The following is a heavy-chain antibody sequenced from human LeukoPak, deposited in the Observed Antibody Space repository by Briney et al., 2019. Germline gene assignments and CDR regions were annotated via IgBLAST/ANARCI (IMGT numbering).Heavy chain of an antibody. CDR3: ARKPRYYDSSGYCHFDY. J-gene: IGHJ4*02. Sequence: PGGSLRLSCAASGFTFSSYEMNWVRQAPGKGLEWVSYISSSGSYIYYADSVKGRFTISRDNAKNSLYLQMNSLRAEDTAVYYCARKPRYYDSSGYCHFDYWGQGTLVTVSS. CDR2: ISSSGSYI. CDR1: GFTFSSYE. D-gene: IGHD3-22*01. V-gene: IGHV3-21*05.